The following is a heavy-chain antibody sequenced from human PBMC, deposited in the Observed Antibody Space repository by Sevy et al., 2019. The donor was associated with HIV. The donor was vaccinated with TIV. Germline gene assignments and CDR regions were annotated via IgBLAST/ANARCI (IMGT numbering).Heavy chain of an antibody. D-gene: IGHD3-3*01. V-gene: IGHV3-21*01. CDR1: GFTFSSYS. CDR3: ARGGRYDFWSGYAAFDY. CDR2: ISSSSSYI. Sequence: GGSLRLSCAASGFTFSSYSMNWVRQAPGKGLEWVSSISSSSSYIYYADSVKGRFTISRDNAKNSLYLQMNSLRAEDTAVYYCARGGRYDFWSGYAAFDYWGQGTLVTVSS. J-gene: IGHJ4*02.